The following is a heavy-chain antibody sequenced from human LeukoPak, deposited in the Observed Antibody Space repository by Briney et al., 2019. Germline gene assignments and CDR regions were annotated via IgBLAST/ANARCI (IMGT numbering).Heavy chain of an antibody. J-gene: IGHJ4*02. Sequence: PSETLSLTCTVSGGSISSYYWSWIRQPPRKGREWIGDIYYSGSTNYNPSLKSRVTISVDTSKNQFSLKLSSVTAADTAVYYCARLLTSEYYFDYWGQGTLVTVSS. V-gene: IGHV4-59*01. CDR3: ARLLTSEYYFDY. CDR2: IYYSGST. CDR1: GGSISSYY. D-gene: IGHD1-14*01.